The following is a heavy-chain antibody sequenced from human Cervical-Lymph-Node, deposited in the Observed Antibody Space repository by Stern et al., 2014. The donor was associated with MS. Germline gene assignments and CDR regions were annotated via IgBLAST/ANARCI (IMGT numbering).Heavy chain of an antibody. CDR2: IWYEGNNK. Sequence: VQLVQSGGGVVQPGRSLRLSCAASGFTFSNYGMHWVRQAPGKGLEWLAVIWYEGNNKYYADSVKGRFTISRDNSKNTLFLQMSSLTAEDTALYYCARGNWNYEGMGYWGQGTLVTVSS. CDR1: GFTFSNYG. CDR3: ARGNWNYEGMGY. J-gene: IGHJ4*02. V-gene: IGHV3-33*01. D-gene: IGHD1-7*01.